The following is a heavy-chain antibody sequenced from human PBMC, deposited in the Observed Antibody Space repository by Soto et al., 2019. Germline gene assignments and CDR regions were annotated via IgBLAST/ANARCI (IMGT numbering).Heavy chain of an antibody. CDR2: ISGSGGST. CDR1: GFTFSSYA. D-gene: IGHD3-3*01. V-gene: IGHV3-23*01. J-gene: IGHJ5*02. CDR3: AKGLVTIFGVAERGGFDP. Sequence: QPGGSLRLSCAASGFTFSSYAMSWVRQAPGKGLEWVSAISGSGGSTYYADSVKGRFTISRDNSKNTLYLQMNSLRAEDTAVYYCAKGLVTIFGVAERGGFDPWGQGTLVTVSS.